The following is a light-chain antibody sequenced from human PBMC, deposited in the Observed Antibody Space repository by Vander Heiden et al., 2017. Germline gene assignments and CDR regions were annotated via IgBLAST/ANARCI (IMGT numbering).Light chain of an antibody. CDR2: KAS. J-gene: IGKJ1*01. CDR3: QQYNSYPWT. CDR1: QSISSW. Sequence: DIQMTQSPSTLSVSPGDRVTITCRASQSISSWLAWYQQKPGKAPKLLIYKASSLESGVPLRFSGSGSGTEFTLTISSLQPDDFATYYCQQYNSYPWTFGQGTKVEIK. V-gene: IGKV1-5*03.